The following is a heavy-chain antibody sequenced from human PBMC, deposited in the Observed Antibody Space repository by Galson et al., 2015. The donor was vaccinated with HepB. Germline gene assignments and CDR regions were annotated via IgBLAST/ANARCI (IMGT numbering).Heavy chain of an antibody. Sequence: SVKVSCKASGGTFSSYAISWVRQAPGQGLEWMGGIIPIFGTANYAQKFQGRVTITADKSTSTAYMELSSLRSEDTAVYYCARGWDSSGWYFYFQHWGQGTLVTVSS. CDR1: GGTFSSYA. CDR2: IIPIFGTA. D-gene: IGHD6-19*01. J-gene: IGHJ1*01. CDR3: ARGWDSSGWYFYFQH. V-gene: IGHV1-69*06.